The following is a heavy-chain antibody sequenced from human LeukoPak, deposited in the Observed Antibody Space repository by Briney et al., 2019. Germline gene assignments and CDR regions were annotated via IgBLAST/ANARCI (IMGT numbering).Heavy chain of an antibody. CDR3: ARYGSGSYYNFDY. D-gene: IGHD3-10*01. J-gene: IGHJ4*02. Sequence: GGSLRLSCAASGFTFSSYAMSWVRQAPGKGLEWVSVISGSGGSTYYADSVKGRFTISRDNSKNTLYLQMNSLRAEDTAVYYCARYGSGSYYNFDYWGQGTLVTVSS. V-gene: IGHV3-23*01. CDR2: ISGSGGST. CDR1: GFTFSSYA.